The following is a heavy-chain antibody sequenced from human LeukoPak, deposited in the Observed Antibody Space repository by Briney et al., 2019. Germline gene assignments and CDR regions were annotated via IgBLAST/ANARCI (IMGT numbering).Heavy chain of an antibody. D-gene: IGHD1-26*01. J-gene: IGHJ4*02. CDR3: AKSGGYGLIDY. Sequence: SETLSLTCAVSGASVSGSNYYWGWIRQPPGKGLEWIGNIYSSGSTYYNASLQSRVTISIDTSKNQFSLRLNSVTAADTAMYFCAKSGGYGLIDYWGQGTLVTVSS. CDR1: GASVSGSNYY. V-gene: IGHV4-39*01. CDR2: IYSSGST.